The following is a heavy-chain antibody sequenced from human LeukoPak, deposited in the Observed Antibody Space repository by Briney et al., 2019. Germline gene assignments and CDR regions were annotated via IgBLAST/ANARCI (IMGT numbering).Heavy chain of an antibody. CDR1: GFTHSSHW. V-gene: IGHV3-7*01. CDR2: IKQDGSEK. D-gene: IGHD5-12*01. CDR3: ARAGGLRLSSLSHFDY. Sequence: GGSLRLSCAASGFTHSSHWMIWVRQAPGKGLECLANIKQDGSEKYYVDPVKGRFTISRDNAKNSLYLQMNSLRAEDTAVYYCARAGGLRLSSLSHFDYWGQGTLVTVSS. J-gene: IGHJ4*02.